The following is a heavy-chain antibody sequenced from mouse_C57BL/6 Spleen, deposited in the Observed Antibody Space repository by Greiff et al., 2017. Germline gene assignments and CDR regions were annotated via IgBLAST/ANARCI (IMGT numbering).Heavy chain of an antibody. J-gene: IGHJ2*01. CDR2: IDPSDSET. Sequence: QVQLKESGAELVRPGSSVKLSCKASGYTFTSYWMHWVKQRPIQGLEWIGNIDPSDSETHYNQKFKDKATLTVDKSSSTAYMQLSSLTSEDSAVYYCATYDYGFDYWGQGTTLTVSS. D-gene: IGHD2-4*01. CDR3: ATYDYGFDY. CDR1: GYTFTSYW. V-gene: IGHV1-52*01.